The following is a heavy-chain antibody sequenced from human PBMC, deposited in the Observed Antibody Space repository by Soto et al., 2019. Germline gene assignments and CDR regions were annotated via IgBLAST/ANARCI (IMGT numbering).Heavy chain of an antibody. D-gene: IGHD6-19*01. Sequence: QVQLVESGGGVVQPGRSLRLSCAASGITFSTYGMHWVRQAPGKGLEWVAVISYDGSNKYYADSVKGRFTISRDNSNKTLYVEMNSLRTEDTVMYYCATEQWLVVVVHWGQGTLVTVSS. V-gene: IGHV3-30*03. CDR2: ISYDGSNK. CDR1: GITFSTYG. J-gene: IGHJ5*02. CDR3: ATEQWLVVVVH.